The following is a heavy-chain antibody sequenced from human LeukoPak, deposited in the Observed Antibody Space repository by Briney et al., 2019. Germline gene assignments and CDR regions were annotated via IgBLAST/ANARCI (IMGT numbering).Heavy chain of an antibody. CDR1: GFTVSSNY. CDR3: ARQPRGYSYGLLYYSDY. J-gene: IGHJ4*02. D-gene: IGHD5-18*01. V-gene: IGHV3-53*01. Sequence: SGGSLRLSCAASGFTVSSNYMSWVRQAPGKGLEWVSVIYSGGSTYYADSVKGRFTISRDNSKNTLYLQMNSLRAEDTAVYYCARQPRGYSYGLLYYSDYWGQGTLVTVSS. CDR2: IYSGGST.